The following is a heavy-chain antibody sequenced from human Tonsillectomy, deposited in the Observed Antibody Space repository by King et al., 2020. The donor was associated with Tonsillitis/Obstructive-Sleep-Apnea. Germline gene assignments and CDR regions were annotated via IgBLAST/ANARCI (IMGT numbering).Heavy chain of an antibody. J-gene: IGHJ4*02. V-gene: IGHV4-59*01. CDR1: GGSISSYY. CDR2: IYYSGST. Sequence: VQLQESGPGLVKPSETLSLTCTVSGGSISSYYWSWIRQPPGKGLEWIGYIYYSGSTNYNPSPKSRVTISVDTSKNQFSLKLSSVTAADTAVYYCARDHVTMVRGVIIRYFDYWGQGTLVTVSS. D-gene: IGHD3-10*01. CDR3: ARDHVTMVRGVIIRYFDY.